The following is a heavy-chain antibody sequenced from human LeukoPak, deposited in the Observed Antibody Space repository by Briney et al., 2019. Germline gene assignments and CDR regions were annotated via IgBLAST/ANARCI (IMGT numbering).Heavy chain of an antibody. CDR1: GGSISSYY. V-gene: IGHV4-4*07. CDR3: ARSGYYYDSSGYYSFDY. Sequence: SETLSLTCTVSGGSISSYYWSWIRQPAGKGLEWIGRIYTRGSTNYNPSLKSRVTMSVDTSKNQFSLKLSSVTAADTAVYYCARSGYYYDSSGYYSFDYWGQGTLVTVSS. J-gene: IGHJ4*02. CDR2: IYTRGST. D-gene: IGHD3-22*01.